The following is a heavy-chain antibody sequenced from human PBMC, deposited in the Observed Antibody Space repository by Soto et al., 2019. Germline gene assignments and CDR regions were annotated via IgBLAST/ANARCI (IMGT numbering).Heavy chain of an antibody. Sequence: PSETLSVPCAVYGGSFSGYYWSWIRQPPGKGLEWIGESNHSGSTNYNPSHKSRVTMSVDTSKNQFTLKLSSGTAADTAVYYCARDPSSSSRFGNNWFDPWRQGTLVTV. V-gene: IGHV4-34*01. CDR2: SNHSGST. CDR1: GGSFSGYY. CDR3: ARDPSSSSRFGNNWFDP. D-gene: IGHD6-6*01. J-gene: IGHJ5*02.